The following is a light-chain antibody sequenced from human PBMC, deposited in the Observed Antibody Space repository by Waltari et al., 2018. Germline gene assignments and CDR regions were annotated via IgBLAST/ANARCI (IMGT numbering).Light chain of an antibody. Sequence: DIQMTQSPSSLSASVGDTVTITCQASQGIGNNLNWYQQKPGKAPKLLIYRASSLQSGIPSLFSVSGSGTDFSLTISSLQPEDFVTYYCQQNYSDPLTFDGGTKVNIK. CDR3: QQNYSDPLT. J-gene: IGKJ4*01. CDR2: RAS. V-gene: IGKV1-NL1*01. CDR1: QGIGNN.